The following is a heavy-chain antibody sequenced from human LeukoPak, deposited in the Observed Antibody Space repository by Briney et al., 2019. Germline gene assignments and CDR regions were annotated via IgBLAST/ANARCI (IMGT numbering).Heavy chain of an antibody. CDR2: IYTSGST. CDR1: GGSISSYY. D-gene: IGHD3-3*01. J-gene: IGHJ5*02. V-gene: IGHV4-4*07. CDR3: ARVEEGIFGVVTNWFDP. Sequence: PSETLSLTCTVSGGSISSYYWSWIRQPAGKGLEWIGRIYTSGSTNYNPSLKSRVTMSVDTSKNQFSLKLSSVTAADTAVYYCARVEEGIFGVVTNWFDPWGQGTLVTVSS.